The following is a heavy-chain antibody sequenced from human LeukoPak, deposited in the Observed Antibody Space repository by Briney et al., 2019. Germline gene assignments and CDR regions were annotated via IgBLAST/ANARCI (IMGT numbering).Heavy chain of an antibody. CDR2: LNPSDGDT. V-gene: IGHV1-46*03. CDR3: AGETDAFDY. Sequence: ASVKVSCKASGHTFTSNFVHWVRQAPGQGLEWMAVLNPSDGDTTYAQKFQGRITMTRDTSTGTVYMELSSLRSEDTAVYYCAGETDAFDYWGQATLVTVSS. J-gene: IGHJ4*02. CDR1: GHTFTSNF.